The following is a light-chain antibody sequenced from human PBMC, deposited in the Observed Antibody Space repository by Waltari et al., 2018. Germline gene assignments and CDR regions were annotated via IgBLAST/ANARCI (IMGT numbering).Light chain of an antibody. CDR2: KAS. CDR1: QSISNW. V-gene: IGKV1-5*03. Sequence: DIQMTQSPSTLSASVGDSVTIPCRASQSISNWFAWYQQKPGKAPKLLIYKASSLESGVPSRFSGSGSGTEFTLTISSLQPDDFATYYCQQYNSYPWTFGQGTKVEIK. CDR3: QQYNSYPWT. J-gene: IGKJ1*01.